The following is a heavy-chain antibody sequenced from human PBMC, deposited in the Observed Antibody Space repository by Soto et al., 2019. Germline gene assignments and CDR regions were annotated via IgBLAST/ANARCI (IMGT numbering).Heavy chain of an antibody. CDR1: GGSVNIGTYS. Sequence: SETLSLTCTVPGGSVNIGTYSWCWIRQPPGKGLEWIGFIHYSGSTDYNPSLKGRVTMSVDTSKNQFSLKLTSVNTADTAIYYCTRGGDPYKTGHWGQGTLVTVS. J-gene: IGHJ4*02. CDR2: IHYSGST. V-gene: IGHV4-61*01. CDR3: TRGGDPYKTGH. D-gene: IGHD2-21*01.